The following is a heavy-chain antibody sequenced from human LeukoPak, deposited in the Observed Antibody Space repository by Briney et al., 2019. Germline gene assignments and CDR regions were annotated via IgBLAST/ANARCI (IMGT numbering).Heavy chain of an antibody. J-gene: IGHJ4*02. CDR1: GFTFSSYA. D-gene: IGHD5-24*01. CDR3: ARDYVEMATLDY. CDR2: ISYDGSNK. Sequence: GGSLRLSCAASGFTFSSYAMHWVRQAPGKGLEWVAVISYDGSNKYYADSVKGRFTISRDNSKNTLYLQMNSLRAEDTAVYYCARDYVEMATLDYWGQGTLVTVSS. V-gene: IGHV3-30-3*01.